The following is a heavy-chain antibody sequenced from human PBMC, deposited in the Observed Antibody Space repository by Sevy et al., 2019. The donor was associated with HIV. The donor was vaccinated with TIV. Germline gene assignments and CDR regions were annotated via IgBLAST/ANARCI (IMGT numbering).Heavy chain of an antibody. V-gene: IGHV4-39*01. CDR1: GGSISSSNYY. Sequence: CETLSLTCTVSGGSISSSNYYWGWIRQSPGKGLEWIGSIFYTGTTHYNPSLKSRVTISVDTSKNQFSLKLSSVTAADTAVYYCARDHLLSLAYSWFDPWGQGTLVTVSS. D-gene: IGHD2-2*01. J-gene: IGHJ5*02. CDR2: IFYTGTT. CDR3: ARDHLLSLAYSWFDP.